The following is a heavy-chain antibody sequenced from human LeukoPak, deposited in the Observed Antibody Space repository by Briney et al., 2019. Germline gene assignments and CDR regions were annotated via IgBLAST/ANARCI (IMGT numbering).Heavy chain of an antibody. CDR2: IIPIFGTA. Sequence: ASVKVSCKASGGTFSSYAISWVRQAPGQGLEWMGGIIPIFGTANYAQKFQGRVTITADESTSTAYMELSSLRSEDTAVYYCARDHPGTGLSHSWGQGTLVTVSS. D-gene: IGHD1-1*01. V-gene: IGHV1-69*01. CDR3: ARDHPGTGLSHS. CDR1: GGTFSSYA. J-gene: IGHJ5*02.